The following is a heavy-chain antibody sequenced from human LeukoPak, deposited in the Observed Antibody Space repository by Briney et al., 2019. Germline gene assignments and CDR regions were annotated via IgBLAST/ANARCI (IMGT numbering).Heavy chain of an antibody. D-gene: IGHD2-2*01. CDR3: AAGLPGTTAYDHYYINV. CDR2: IYTGGST. J-gene: IGHJ6*03. CDR1: GGSISTYY. Sequence: PSETLSLTCTVSGGSISTYYWNWIRQPAGKGLEWIGRIYTGGSTKYNPALESRVTISADTSKNRFSLKVTSVTAADTAVYYCAAGLPGTTAYDHYYINVWGEGTTVTVSS. V-gene: IGHV4-4*07.